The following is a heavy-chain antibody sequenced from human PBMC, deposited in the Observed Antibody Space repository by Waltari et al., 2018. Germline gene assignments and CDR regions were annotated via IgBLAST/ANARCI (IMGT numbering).Heavy chain of an antibody. CDR2: IIPILGIA. J-gene: IGHJ4*02. V-gene: IGHV1-69*04. D-gene: IGHD5-12*01. CDR1: GGTFSSYA. Sequence: QVQLVQSGAEVKKPGSSVKVSCKASGGTFSSYAISWVRQAPGQGLEWMGGIIPILGIANYAQKFQGRVTITADESTSTAYMELSSLRSEDTAVYYCARGIQEMATIQGFDYWGQGTLVTVSS. CDR3: ARGIQEMATIQGFDY.